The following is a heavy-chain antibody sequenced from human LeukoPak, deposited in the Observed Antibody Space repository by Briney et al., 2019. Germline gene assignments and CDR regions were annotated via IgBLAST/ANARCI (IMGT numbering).Heavy chain of an antibody. CDR2: IKSNIEGGTT. J-gene: IGHJ4*02. CDR3: TTKGGSSGWYEVDY. Sequence: GGSLRLSCAASGFTFSNAWMNWVRQAPGKGLEWVGRIKSNIEGGTTDYAAPVKGRFTISRDDSKNMLYLQVNSLKSEDTAVYYCTTKGGSSGWYEVDYWGQGTLVTVSS. D-gene: IGHD6-19*01. V-gene: IGHV3-15*07. CDR1: GFTFSNAW.